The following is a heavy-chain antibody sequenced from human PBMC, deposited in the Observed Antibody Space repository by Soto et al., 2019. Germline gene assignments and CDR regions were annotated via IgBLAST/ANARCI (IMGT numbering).Heavy chain of an antibody. CDR3: ARVSISSYYDSSGYYYAY. V-gene: IGHV1-46*01. J-gene: IGHJ4*02. CDR1: GYAFTSYH. D-gene: IGHD3-22*01. Sequence: ASVKVSCKASGYAFTSYHLHWLRQAPGKGPEWLGKINPSGGSTSYAQKFQGRVTMTRDTSTSTFYMELSSLRSEDTAVYYCARVSISSYYDSSGYYYAYWGQGTLVTVSS. CDR2: INPSGGST.